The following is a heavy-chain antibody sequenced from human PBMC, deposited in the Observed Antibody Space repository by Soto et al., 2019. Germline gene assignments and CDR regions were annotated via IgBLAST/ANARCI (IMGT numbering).Heavy chain of an antibody. Sequence: QVQLQESGPGLVKPSETLSLTCTVSGGSISGYYWSWIRQPPGKGLEWIGYIYYSGSTNYTPSLKSRVTISVDTPKNQCSLKLSSVTAADTAVYYCARGRWELRVGSDSWGQGTLVTVSS. CDR3: ARGRWELRVGSDS. J-gene: IGHJ4*02. D-gene: IGHD1-26*01. V-gene: IGHV4-59*08. CDR1: GGSISGYY. CDR2: IYYSGST.